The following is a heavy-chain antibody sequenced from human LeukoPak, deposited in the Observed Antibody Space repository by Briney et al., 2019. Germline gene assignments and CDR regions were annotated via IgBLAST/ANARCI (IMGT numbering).Heavy chain of an antibody. D-gene: IGHD3-10*01. CDR1: GFTVSGNY. CDR3: AREGLAMVRGVIPKEAWGWFDP. J-gene: IGHJ5*02. CDR2: IYSGGTT. V-gene: IGHV3-53*01. Sequence: GGSLRLSCAVSGFTVSGNYMSWVRQAPGKGLEWVSLIYSGGTTYYATSVKGRFTISRDNSKNTLYLQMNSLRAEDTAVYYCAREGLAMVRGVIPKEAWGWFDPWGQGTLVTVSS.